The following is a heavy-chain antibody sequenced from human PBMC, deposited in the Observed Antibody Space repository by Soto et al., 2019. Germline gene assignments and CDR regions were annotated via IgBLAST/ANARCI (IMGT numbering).Heavy chain of an antibody. J-gene: IGHJ6*02. CDR3: ARDLRLMEWLLYGDYYYYYGMDV. CDR2: ISYDGSNK. V-gene: IGHV3-30-3*01. Sequence: PGGSLRLSCAASGFTFSSYAMHWVRQAPGKGLEWVAVISYDGSNKYYADSVKGRFTISRDNSKNTLYLQMNSLRAEDTAVYYCARDLRLMEWLLYGDYYYYYGMDVWGQGTTVTVSS. CDR1: GFTFSSYA. D-gene: IGHD3-3*01.